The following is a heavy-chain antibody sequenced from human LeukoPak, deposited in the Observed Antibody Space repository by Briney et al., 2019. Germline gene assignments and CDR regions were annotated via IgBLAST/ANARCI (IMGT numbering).Heavy chain of an antibody. CDR2: INQDGRTK. D-gene: IGHD3-16*01. V-gene: IGHV3-7*03. CDR3: AKALDTGDDAFDI. CDR1: GFTFSTYW. J-gene: IGHJ3*02. Sequence: GGSLRVSCATFGFTFSTYWMSWVRQAPGNGPEWVANINQDGRTKYYVDSVRGRFTISRDNSKNTLYLQMNSLRAEDTAVYYCAKALDTGDDAFDIWGQGTMVTVSS.